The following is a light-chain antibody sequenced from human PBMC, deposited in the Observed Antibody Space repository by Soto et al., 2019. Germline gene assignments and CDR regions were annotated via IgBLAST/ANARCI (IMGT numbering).Light chain of an antibody. CDR1: QSVSSSF. CDR3: QQYGSSPLT. Sequence: EIVLTQSPGTLSLSPGERATLSCRASQSVSSSFLAWYQQKPGQAPRLLIYGASSRATGIPDRFSGSGSGTDFTLTIIRLEPEDVAVYYCQQYGSSPLTFGGGTKVKIK. V-gene: IGKV3-20*01. J-gene: IGKJ4*01. CDR2: GAS.